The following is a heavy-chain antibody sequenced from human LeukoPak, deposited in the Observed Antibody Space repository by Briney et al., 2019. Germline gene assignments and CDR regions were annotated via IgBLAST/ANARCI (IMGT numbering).Heavy chain of an antibody. J-gene: IGHJ2*01. Sequence: GGSLRLSCAASGFTFSSYTMNWVRQAPGKGLEWVSSISSGSTYIYYADSVKGRFTLSRDNAKNSLHLQMNSLRGEDAAVYYCSRDGKADYYGSGNPPRYWYFDLWGRGTLVTVSS. D-gene: IGHD3-10*01. CDR1: GFTFSSYT. V-gene: IGHV3-21*01. CDR2: ISSGSTYI. CDR3: SRDGKADYYGSGNPPRYWYFDL.